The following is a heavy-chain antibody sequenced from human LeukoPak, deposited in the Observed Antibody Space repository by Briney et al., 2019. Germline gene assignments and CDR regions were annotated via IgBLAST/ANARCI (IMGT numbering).Heavy chain of an antibody. V-gene: IGHV1-8*03. CDR1: GYTFTTYD. D-gene: IGHD3-3*01. CDR3: ARAPFSYFWGGTAWDY. J-gene: IGHJ4*02. CDR2: MNPNSGST. Sequence: SVKVSCKASGYTFTTYDINWVGQAPGQGVEWMGWMNPNSGSTGYAQKFQGRVTITRNTSISTSYMELISMRSEDTAVYFCARAPFSYFWGGTAWDYWGQGTLVTVSS.